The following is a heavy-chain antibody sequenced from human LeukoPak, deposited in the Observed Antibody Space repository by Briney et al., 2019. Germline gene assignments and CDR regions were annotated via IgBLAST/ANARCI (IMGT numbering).Heavy chain of an antibody. Sequence: SETLSLTCTVSGYSISSGYYWGWIRQPPGKGLEWIGSIYHSGSTYYNPSLKSRVTISVDTSKNQFSLKLNSVTAADTAVYYCASFYCSGGSCYQYYSYYYMDVWGKGTTVTVSS. D-gene: IGHD2-15*01. J-gene: IGHJ6*03. V-gene: IGHV4-38-2*02. CDR2: IYHSGST. CDR3: ASFYCSGGSCYQYYSYYYMDV. CDR1: GYSISSGYY.